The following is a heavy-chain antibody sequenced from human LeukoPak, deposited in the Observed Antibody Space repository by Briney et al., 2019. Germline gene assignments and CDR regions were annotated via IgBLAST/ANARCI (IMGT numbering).Heavy chain of an antibody. D-gene: IGHD6-13*01. Sequence: GGSLRLSWAASGFTFSSYSMNWVRQAQGKGLEWVSCTSSSSSYIYYADSVKGRFTISRDNAKNSLYLQMNSLRAEDTAVYYCARNPHTYITRWYSDVWGQGTTVTVS. CDR1: GFTFSSYS. J-gene: IGHJ6*02. V-gene: IGHV3-21*01. CDR2: TSSSSSYI. CDR3: ARNPHTYITRWYSDV.